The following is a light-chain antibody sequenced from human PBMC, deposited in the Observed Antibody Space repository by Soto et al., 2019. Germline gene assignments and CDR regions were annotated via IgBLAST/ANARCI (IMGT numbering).Light chain of an antibody. J-gene: IGKJ1*01. V-gene: IGKV3-11*01. CDR1: QYIHTR. CDR2: QTS. Sequence: DIVLTQSAAALSSFPGDRVTLSCRASQYIHTRLAWYQHRPGQAPSLLIYQTSIRAAGIPARFSASRSGTDFTLTISDVQPEDVALYYCHQRQSWPRTLGQGTKVDIK. CDR3: HQRQSWPRT.